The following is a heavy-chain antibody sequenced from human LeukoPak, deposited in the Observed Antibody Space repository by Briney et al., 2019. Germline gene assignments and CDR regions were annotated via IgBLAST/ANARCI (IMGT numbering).Heavy chain of an antibody. CDR1: GYTFTSYG. CDR2: ISAYNGNT. D-gene: IGHD2-2*01. Sequence: ASVKVSYKASGYTFTSYGISWVRQAPGQGLEWMGWISAYNGNTNYAQKLQGRVTMTTDTSTSTAYMELRSLRSDDTAVYYCARGRGVVPAAMLDYWGQGTLVTVSS. CDR3: ARGRGVVPAAMLDY. J-gene: IGHJ4*02. V-gene: IGHV1-18*01.